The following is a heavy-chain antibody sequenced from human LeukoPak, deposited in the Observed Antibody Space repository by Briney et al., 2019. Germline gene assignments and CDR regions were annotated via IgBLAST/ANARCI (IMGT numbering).Heavy chain of an antibody. D-gene: IGHD3-10*01. CDR1: CRPFSGYY. CDR2: IDHSGST. J-gene: IGHJ4*02. V-gene: IGHV4-34*01. Sequence: SETLSLTCSGFCRPFSGYYWSWIRQPPGKGLEWIGEIDHSGSTNYNPSLKSRVTISVDTSKNQFSLKLSSVTAADTAVYYCARAYYYGSGNRPLFGYWGQGTLVTVSS. CDR3: ARAYYYGSGNRPLFGY.